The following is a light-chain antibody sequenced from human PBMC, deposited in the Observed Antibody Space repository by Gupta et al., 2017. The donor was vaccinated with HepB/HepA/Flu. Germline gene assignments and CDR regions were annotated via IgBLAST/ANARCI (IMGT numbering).Light chain of an antibody. CDR1: QSVLYSSNNKNY. CDR2: WAS. CDR3: QQYVSNPPYT. Sequence: DIVMTQSPDSLAVSLGERATINCKSSQSVLYSSNNKNYLAWYQQKPGQPPRLLIYWASTREAGVPDRFSGSGYGTDFTLTISSRQAEDVAVYYCQQYVSNPPYTFGQGTKMEIK. J-gene: IGKJ2*01. V-gene: IGKV4-1*01.